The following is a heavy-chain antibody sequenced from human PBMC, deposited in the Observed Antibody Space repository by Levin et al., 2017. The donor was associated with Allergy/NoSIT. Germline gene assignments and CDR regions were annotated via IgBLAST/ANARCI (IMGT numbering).Heavy chain of an antibody. CDR3: AKHGGSRYCSGGACYRAPVDY. Sequence: GESLKISCAASGFTLSDFVMSWVRQAPGKGLYWVSSVSGSGYTTYYADSVKGRFTISRDNSKNTVHLQLNSLTAEDTALYFCAKHGGSRYCSGGACYRAPVDYWGQGALVTVSS. CDR1: GFTLSDFV. J-gene: IGHJ4*02. D-gene: IGHD2-15*01. V-gene: IGHV3-23*01. CDR2: VSGSGYTT.